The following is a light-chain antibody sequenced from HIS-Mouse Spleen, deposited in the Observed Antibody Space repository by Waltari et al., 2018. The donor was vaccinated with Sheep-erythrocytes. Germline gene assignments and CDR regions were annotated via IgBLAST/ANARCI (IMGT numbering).Light chain of an antibody. CDR1: SSDVGGYNY. J-gene: IGLJ1*01. V-gene: IGLV2-11*01. Sequence: QSALTQPRSVSGSPGQSVTISCTGTSSDVGGYNYVSWYKQHPGKAPKLMIYDVSKRPSGLPDRFSGSKSGHTASLTISGLQAEDEADYYCCSYAGSYNHVFATGTKVTVL. CDR2: DVS. CDR3: CSYAGSYNHV.